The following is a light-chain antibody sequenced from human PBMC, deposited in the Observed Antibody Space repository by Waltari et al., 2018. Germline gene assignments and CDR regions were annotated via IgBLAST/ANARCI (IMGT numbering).Light chain of an antibody. Sequence: DTVLTQSPGTLSLSPGERATLSCRASQSVSSSYLVWYQQKPGQAPRLLIYGASSRATGIPDRFSGSGSGTDFTLTISRLESEDFAVYYCQQYDRSPRTFGQGTKVEIK. CDR2: GAS. V-gene: IGKV3-20*01. J-gene: IGKJ1*01. CDR1: QSVSSSY. CDR3: QQYDRSPRT.